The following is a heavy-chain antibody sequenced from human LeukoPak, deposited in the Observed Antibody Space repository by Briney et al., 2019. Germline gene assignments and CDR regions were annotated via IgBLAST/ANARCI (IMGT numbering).Heavy chain of an antibody. D-gene: IGHD3-10*01. Sequence: GGSLRLSCAASGFTFRSYWMLWVRQAPGKGLVWVSRINSDGSSTSYADSVKGRFTISRDNAKNTLYLQMNSLRAEDTAVYYCAKDLRMGGSGSHYPDYWGQGTLVTASS. CDR2: INSDGSST. V-gene: IGHV3-74*01. CDR1: GFTFRSYW. J-gene: IGHJ4*02. CDR3: AKDLRMGGSGSHYPDY.